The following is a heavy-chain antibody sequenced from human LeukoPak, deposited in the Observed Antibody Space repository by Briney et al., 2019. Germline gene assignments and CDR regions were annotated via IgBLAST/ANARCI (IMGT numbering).Heavy chain of an antibody. CDR1: GFTFDDYA. V-gene: IGHV3-9*01. CDR3: AKDPYYYDSSRFDY. Sequence: PGGSLRLSCAASGFTFDDYAMHWVRQAPGKGLEWVSGISWNSGSIGYADSVKGRFTISIDNAKNSLYLQMNSLRAEDTALYYCAKDPYYYDSSRFDYWGQGTLVTVSS. CDR2: ISWNSGSI. D-gene: IGHD3-22*01. J-gene: IGHJ4*02.